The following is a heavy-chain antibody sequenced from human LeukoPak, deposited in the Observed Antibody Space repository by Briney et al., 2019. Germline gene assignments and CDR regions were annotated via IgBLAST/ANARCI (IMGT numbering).Heavy chain of an antibody. Sequence: PGGSLRLSCAASGFTVSRNYMSWVRQNPGKGLEWVSVIYSGGSTYYADHAKGGLSISRDNSTNTRYLQMNSLRAEDTPVYYCAKDLYSGSYYAWYFDLWGRGTLVTVCS. CDR1: GFTVSRNY. V-gene: IGHV3-53*01. J-gene: IGHJ2*01. CDR3: AKDLYSGSYYAWYFDL. D-gene: IGHD1-26*01. CDR2: IYSGGST.